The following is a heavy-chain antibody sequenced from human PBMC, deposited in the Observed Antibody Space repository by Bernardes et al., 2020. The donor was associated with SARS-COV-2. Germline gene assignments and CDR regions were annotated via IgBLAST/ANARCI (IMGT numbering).Heavy chain of an antibody. Sequence: ASVEVSCKASGYTFTDYYMHWVRQAPGQGLEWMGWINPNSGGTNYAQEFQGRVTMTRDTSITTAYMELSRLRSDDTAVYYCARENWYFDLWGRGTLVTVSS. CDR2: INPNSGGT. J-gene: IGHJ2*01. CDR1: GYTFTDYY. V-gene: IGHV1-2*02. CDR3: ARENWYFDL.